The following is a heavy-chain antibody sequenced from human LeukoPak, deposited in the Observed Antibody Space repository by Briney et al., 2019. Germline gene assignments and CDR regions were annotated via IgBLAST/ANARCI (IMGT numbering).Heavy chain of an antibody. J-gene: IGHJ4*02. CDR2: ISSNGDNT. CDR1: GFTFDDYA. CDR3: VRGTGY. V-gene: IGHV3-64D*06. Sequence: GGSLRLSCAASGFTFDDYAMHWVRQAPGKGLEYVSAISSNGDNTYYADSVKGRFTISRDNSKNTLYLQMGSLRADDTAVYYCVRGTGYWGQGTLVTVSS.